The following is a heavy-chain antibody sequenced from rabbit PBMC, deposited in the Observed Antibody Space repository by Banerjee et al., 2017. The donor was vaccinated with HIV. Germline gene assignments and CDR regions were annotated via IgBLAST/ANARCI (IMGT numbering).Heavy chain of an antibody. J-gene: IGHJ4*01. D-gene: IGHD6-1*01. Sequence: QEQLEESGGGLVKPEGSLTLTCKASGFDLSSYYFVCWVRQAPGKGLEWIGCIYTGSGNTYYASWAKGRFPIPKTSSTTVTLQMTSLTAADTATYFCARDVVAGDGYALWGPGTLVTVS. CDR2: IYTGSGNT. CDR1: GFDLSSYYF. CDR3: ARDVVAGDGYAL. V-gene: IGHV1S45*01.